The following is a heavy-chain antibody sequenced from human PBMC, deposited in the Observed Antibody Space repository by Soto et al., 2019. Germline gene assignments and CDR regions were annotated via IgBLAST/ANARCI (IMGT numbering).Heavy chain of an antibody. CDR2: ISAYNGNT. CDR3: ARDPPITGSLRGTPLMAV. J-gene: IGHJ6*02. Sequence: QIQLVQSGAEVKKPGASVKVSCKASGYSFTSYGISWVRQAPGQGLEWMGWISAYNGNTNYEQKFHGRVAMTTDTSTNTAYLELRTLRSDDAAVYYCARDPPITGSLRGTPLMAVWGQGTTVTVSS. D-gene: IGHD1-20*01. CDR1: GYSFTSYG. V-gene: IGHV1-18*04.